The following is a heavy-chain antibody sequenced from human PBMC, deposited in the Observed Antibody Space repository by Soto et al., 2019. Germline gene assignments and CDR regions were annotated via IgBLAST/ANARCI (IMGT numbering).Heavy chain of an antibody. D-gene: IGHD2-2*03. J-gene: IGHJ4*02. Sequence: GGSLRLSCAASGFNFRNYWMTWVRQAPGKGLEWVANIKEDGSVKYYVDSVKGRFTITRDSAKNSVYLQMNSLRVEDTAVYYCARIGYSSSSNDYWGQGTLVTVSS. CDR1: GFNFRNYW. CDR3: ARIGYSSSSNDY. V-gene: IGHV3-7*01. CDR2: IKEDGSVK.